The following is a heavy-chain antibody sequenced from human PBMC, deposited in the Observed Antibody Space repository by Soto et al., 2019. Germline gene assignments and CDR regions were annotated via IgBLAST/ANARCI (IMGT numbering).Heavy chain of an antibody. CDR3: ARESRYCSGGSCYFLPGIDY. D-gene: IGHD2-15*01. J-gene: IGHJ4*02. V-gene: IGHV1-69*12. CDR2: IIPIFGTA. CDR1: GGTFSSYA. Sequence: QVQLVQSGAEVKKPGSSVKVSCKASGGTFSSYAISWARQAPGRGLEWMGGIIPIFGTANYAQKFQGRVTITADESTSTAYMELSSLRSEDTAVYYCARESRYCSGGSCYFLPGIDYWGQGTLVTVSS.